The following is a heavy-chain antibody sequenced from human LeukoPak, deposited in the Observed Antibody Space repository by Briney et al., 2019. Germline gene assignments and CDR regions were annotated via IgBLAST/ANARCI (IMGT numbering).Heavy chain of an antibody. Sequence: GGSLRLSCAASGFTFSSYGMHWVRQAPGKGLEWVAVISYDGSNKHYADSVKGRFTISRDNSKNTLYVQMNSLRAEDTAVYYCAKGGNTAMVTTYFDYWGQGTLVTVSS. D-gene: IGHD5-18*01. CDR3: AKGGNTAMVTTYFDY. V-gene: IGHV3-30*18. CDR1: GFTFSSYG. CDR2: ISYDGSNK. J-gene: IGHJ4*02.